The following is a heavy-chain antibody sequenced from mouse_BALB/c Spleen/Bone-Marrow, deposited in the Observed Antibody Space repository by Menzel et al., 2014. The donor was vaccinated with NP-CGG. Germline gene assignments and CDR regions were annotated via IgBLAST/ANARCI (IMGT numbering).Heavy chain of an antibody. CDR2: IYPEDGDT. Sequence: QVQLQQSGPELVKPGASVKISCKTSGYTFSYSWMNWVRQRPGQGLEWIGRIYPEDGDTNYNGRFKGKATLTADKSSNTTYMQLSSLTSVDSAAYFCARNPHYYAMDYWGQGTSVTVSS. CDR1: GYTFSYSW. J-gene: IGHJ4*01. V-gene: IGHV1-82*01. CDR3: ARNPHYYAMDY.